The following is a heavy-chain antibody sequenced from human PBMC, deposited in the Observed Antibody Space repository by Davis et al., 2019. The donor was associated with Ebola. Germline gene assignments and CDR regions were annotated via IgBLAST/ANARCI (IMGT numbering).Heavy chain of an antibody. Sequence: MPSETLSLTCTVSGGSISSYYWSWIRQPPGKGLEWIGYIYYSGSTDYNPSLKSRVPISLDTSKNQFSLKLNSVTAADTAMYYCARSGYTGYDPRINFDFWGQGTLVTVSS. D-gene: IGHD5-12*01. J-gene: IGHJ4*02. CDR1: GGSISSYY. V-gene: IGHV4-59*08. CDR2: IYYSGST. CDR3: ARSGYTGYDPRINFDF.